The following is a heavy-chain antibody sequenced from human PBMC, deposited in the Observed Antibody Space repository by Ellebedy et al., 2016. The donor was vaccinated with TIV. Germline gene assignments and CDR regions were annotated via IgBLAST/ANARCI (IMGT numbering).Heavy chain of an antibody. J-gene: IGHJ4*02. CDR2: IYYSGST. V-gene: IGHV4-59*01. CDR1: GGSISSYY. D-gene: IGHD3-22*01. CDR3: ARDPSYDSSGYTDY. Sequence: MPSETLSLTCTVSGGSISSYYWSWIRQPPGKGLEWIGYIYYSGSTNYNPSLKSRVTISVDTSKNQFSLKLSSVTAADTAVYYCARDPSYDSSGYTDYWGQGTLVTVSS.